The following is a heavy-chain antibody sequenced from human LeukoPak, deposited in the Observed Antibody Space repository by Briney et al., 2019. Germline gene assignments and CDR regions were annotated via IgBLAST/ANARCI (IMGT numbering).Heavy chain of an antibody. CDR2: INYNRQT. V-gene: IGHV4-34*01. Sequence: PSETLSLTCDVNDESLSGYYWTWIRQAPGMGLEWIAEINYNRQTNYNPSLKSRITISVDTSKNQFSLQLRSVTAADAAVYYCARGEPLYPGSTGYRVAWFGPWGQGTPVTVSS. D-gene: IGHD3-9*01. J-gene: IGHJ5*02. CDR1: DESLSGYY. CDR3: ARGEPLYPGSTGYRVAWFGP.